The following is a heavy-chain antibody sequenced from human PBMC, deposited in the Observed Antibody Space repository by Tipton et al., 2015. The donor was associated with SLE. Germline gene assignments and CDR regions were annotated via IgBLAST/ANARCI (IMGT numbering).Heavy chain of an antibody. V-gene: IGHV4-34*01. D-gene: IGHD6-19*01. CDR3: ARVLSPFIAVAGRDWFDP. Sequence: LRLSCAVYGGSFSGYYWSWIRQPPGKGLEWIGEINLSGSTNYNPPLKIRVTISVDTSKNQFPLKLSSVTAADTAVYYCARVLSPFIAVAGRDWFDPWGQGTLVTVSS. CDR1: GGSFSGYY. J-gene: IGHJ5*02. CDR2: INLSGST.